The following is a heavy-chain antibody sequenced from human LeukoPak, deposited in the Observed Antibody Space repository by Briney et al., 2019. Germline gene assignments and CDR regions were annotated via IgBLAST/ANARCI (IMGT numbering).Heavy chain of an antibody. V-gene: IGHV4-59*01. J-gene: IGHJ5*02. Sequence: SETLSLTCAVYGGSFSGYYWSWLRQPPGKGLEWIGSIYYSGNTKYNPSLKSRVTISVDTSKILFSLKLTSVAAAATDVYYCTRCKDEFGDHGFSSWGQGTLVTVSS. D-gene: IGHD4-17*01. CDR2: IYYSGNT. CDR1: GGSFSGYY. CDR3: TRCKDEFGDHGFSS.